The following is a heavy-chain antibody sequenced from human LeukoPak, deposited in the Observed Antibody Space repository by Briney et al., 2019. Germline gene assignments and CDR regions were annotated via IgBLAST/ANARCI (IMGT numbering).Heavy chain of an antibody. CDR1: GGSISSYY. CDR2: IYHSGST. D-gene: IGHD3-22*01. Sequence: SETLSLTCTVSGGSISSYYWSWIRQPPGKGLEWIGYIYHSGSTNYNPSLKSRVTISVDTSKNQFSLKLSSVTAADTAVYYCTGRRITMIVVVIGWFDPWGQGTLVTVSS. CDR3: TGRRITMIVVVIGWFDP. J-gene: IGHJ5*02. V-gene: IGHV4-59*04.